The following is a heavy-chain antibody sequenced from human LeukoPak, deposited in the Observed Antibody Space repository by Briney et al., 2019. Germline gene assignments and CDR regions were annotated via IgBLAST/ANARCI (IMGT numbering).Heavy chain of an antibody. Sequence: SGPTLVTPIQTLTLTCTFSGFSLSTSGVGVGWIRQPPRKALEWLALIYWDDDKRYSPSLKSRLTITKDTSKNQVVLTLTNMDPVGTATYYCARGSVASAGSYFDYWGQGTLVTVSS. CDR3: ARGSVASAGSYFDY. J-gene: IGHJ4*02. CDR2: IYWDDDK. D-gene: IGHD6-13*01. V-gene: IGHV2-5*02. CDR1: GFSLSTSGVG.